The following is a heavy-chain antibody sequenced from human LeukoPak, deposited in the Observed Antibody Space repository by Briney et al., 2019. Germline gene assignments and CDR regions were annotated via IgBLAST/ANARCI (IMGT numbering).Heavy chain of an antibody. Sequence: GASVKVSCKASGYTFTSYTIHWVRQAPGQSLEWMGWISVGRGDSKCSQEFQGRVTLTRDTSATTAYLEVSSLRPEDMAVYYCARDRAWGYSYGFSYDAFDIWGQGTMVTVSS. D-gene: IGHD5-18*01. CDR1: GYTFTSYT. CDR3: ARDRAWGYSYGFSYDAFDI. CDR2: ISVGRGDS. V-gene: IGHV1-3*03. J-gene: IGHJ3*02.